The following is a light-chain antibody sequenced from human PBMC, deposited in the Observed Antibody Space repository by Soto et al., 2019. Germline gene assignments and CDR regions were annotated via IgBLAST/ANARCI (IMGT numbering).Light chain of an antibody. J-gene: IGKJ2*01. CDR3: QQYNNWPPQYT. CDR1: QSISSD. Sequence: EIVMTQSPSTLSASPGDRATLSCRASQSISSDLAWYQQKPGQAPRRLIYGASTRATAIPSRISGSGSGTDFTLTISSLQSEDFAVYYCQQYNNWPPQYTFGQGTKLEIK. CDR2: GAS. V-gene: IGKV3-15*01.